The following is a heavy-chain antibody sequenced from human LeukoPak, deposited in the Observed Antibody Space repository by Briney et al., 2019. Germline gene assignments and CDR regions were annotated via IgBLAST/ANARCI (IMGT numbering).Heavy chain of an antibody. V-gene: IGHV3-66*01. D-gene: IGHD3-22*01. CDR2: IYSGGST. J-gene: IGHJ3*02. CDR3: ARDLSAYYYDSSGYLSAFDI. Sequence: TGGSLRLSWAASGFTVSSNYMSWVRQAPGKGLEWVSVIYSGGSTYYADSVKGRFTISRDNSKNTLYLQMNSLRAEDTAVYYCARDLSAYYYDSSGYLSAFDIWGQGTMVTVSS. CDR1: GFTVSSNY.